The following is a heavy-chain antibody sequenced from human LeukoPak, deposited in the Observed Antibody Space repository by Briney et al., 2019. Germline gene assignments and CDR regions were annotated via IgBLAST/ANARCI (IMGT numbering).Heavy chain of an antibody. D-gene: IGHD6-13*01. CDR3: ARINIREYSSRPFDY. J-gene: IGHJ4*02. CDR2: ISYSGST. CDR1: GDSISTRGYY. Sequence: MSSETLSLTCTVSGDSISTRGYYWTWLRQHPRKGLKWIGYISYSGSTYYNPSLKSRLTMSEDTSNNRFFLRLTSVTAADTAVYYCARINIREYSSRPFDYWGQGTLVTVSS. V-gene: IGHV4-31*03.